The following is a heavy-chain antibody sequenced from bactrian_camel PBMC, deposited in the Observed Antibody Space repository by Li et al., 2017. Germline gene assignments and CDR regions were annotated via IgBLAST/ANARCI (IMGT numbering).Heavy chain of an antibody. J-gene: IGHJ4*01. Sequence: VQLVESGGGSVQAGGSLRLSCARSGFVYTTYCISWFRQHPGKEREGVSVINSDSGSTSYVDSVKGRFTISRDNAKNTATLHMNSLKPEDTGMNYCAADPLGLDRPSGSWVLIHYWGQGTQVTFS. CDR2: INSDSGST. CDR3: AADPLGLDRPSGSWVLIHY. V-gene: IGHV3S1*01. CDR1: GFVYTTYC. D-gene: IGHD5*01.